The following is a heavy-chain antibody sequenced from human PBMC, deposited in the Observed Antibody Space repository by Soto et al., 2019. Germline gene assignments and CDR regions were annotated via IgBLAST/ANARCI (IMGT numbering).Heavy chain of an antibody. CDR1: GYTFTSYG. CDR3: ARVVVDDGDYELGMDV. Sequence: ASGKVSCKASGYTFTSYGISWVRQAPGQGLEWMGWISAYNGNTNYAQKLQGRVTMTTDTSTSTAYMELRSLRSDDTAVYYCARVVVDDGDYELGMDVRGTCTTVTV. CDR2: ISAYNGNT. J-gene: IGHJ6*04. D-gene: IGHD4-17*01. V-gene: IGHV1-18*04.